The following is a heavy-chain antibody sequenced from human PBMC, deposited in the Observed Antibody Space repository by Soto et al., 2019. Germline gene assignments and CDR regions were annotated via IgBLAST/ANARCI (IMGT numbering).Heavy chain of an antibody. Sequence: GGSLRLSCAASGFTFSSYAMSWVRQAPGKGLEWVSAISCSGGSTYYADSVKGRFTISRDNSKNTLYLQMNSLRAEDTAVYYCANAPGTQPPQMEGYFDYWGQGTLVTVSS. V-gene: IGHV3-23*01. CDR2: ISCSGGST. D-gene: IGHD3-10*01. CDR1: GFTFSSYA. J-gene: IGHJ4*02. CDR3: ANAPGTQPPQMEGYFDY.